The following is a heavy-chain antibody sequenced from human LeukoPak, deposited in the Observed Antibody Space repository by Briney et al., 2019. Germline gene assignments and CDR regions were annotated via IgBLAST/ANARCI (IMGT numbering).Heavy chain of an antibody. V-gene: IGHV6-1*01. D-gene: IGHD1-26*01. CDR3: AKGVGATTGPFDY. Sequence: SQTLSLTCDISGDIISSNSAAWNWIRQSPSRGLEWLVRTYYRSKWYNDYALSVKSRITISPDTSKNQFSLQLNSVTSDDTAVYYCAKGVGATTGPFDYWGQGTLVTVSS. CDR2: TYYRSKWYN. J-gene: IGHJ4*02. CDR1: GDIISSNSAA.